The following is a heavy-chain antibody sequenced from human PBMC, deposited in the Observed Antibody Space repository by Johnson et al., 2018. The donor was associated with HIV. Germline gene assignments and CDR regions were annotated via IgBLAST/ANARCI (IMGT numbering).Heavy chain of an antibody. CDR3: ARSMTTVTVAFDI. CDR2: ISGSGGST. CDR1: GFTFSSYA. Sequence: EQLVESGGGLVQPGGSLRISCAASGFTFSSYAMSWVRQAPGKGLEWVSAISGSGGSTYYADSVKGRFTISRDNSKNTLYLQMNSLRAEDTAVYYCARSMTTVTVAFDIWGQGTMVTVSS. D-gene: IGHD4-17*01. J-gene: IGHJ3*02. V-gene: IGHV3-23*04.